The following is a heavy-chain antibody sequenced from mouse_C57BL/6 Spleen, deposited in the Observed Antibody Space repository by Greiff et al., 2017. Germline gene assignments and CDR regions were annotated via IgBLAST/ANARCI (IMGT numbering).Heavy chain of an antibody. J-gene: IGHJ2*01. D-gene: IGHD2-4*01. CDR1: GYTFTSYG. Sequence: VQLQQPGAELARPGASVKLSCKASGYTFTSYGISWVKQRPGQGLEWIGEIYPRSGNTYYNEKFKGKATLTADKSSSTAYMELRSLRSEDSAVYFCAFYCDYGAGCYLDDWGKGTTLTVAS. V-gene: IGHV1-81*01. CDR2: IYPRSGNT. CDR3: AFYCDYGAGCYLDD.